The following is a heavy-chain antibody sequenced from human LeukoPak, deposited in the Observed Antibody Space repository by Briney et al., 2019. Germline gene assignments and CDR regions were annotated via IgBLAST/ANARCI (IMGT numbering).Heavy chain of an antibody. D-gene: IGHD3-22*01. V-gene: IGHV5-51*01. CDR3: ASPRFRHNYYDSSGYQFDY. J-gene: IGHJ4*02. CDR1: GYSFTSYW. Sequence: GESLKISCKGSGYSFTSYWIGWVRQMPGKGLEWMGIIYPGDSDTRYSPSFQGQVTISADKSISTAYLQWSSLKASDTAMYYCASPRFRHNYYDSSGYQFDYWGQGTLVTVSS. CDR2: IYPGDSDT.